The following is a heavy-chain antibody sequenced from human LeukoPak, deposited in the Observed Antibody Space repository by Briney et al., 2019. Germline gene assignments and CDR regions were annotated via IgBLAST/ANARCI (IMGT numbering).Heavy chain of an antibody. D-gene: IGHD3-9*01. CDR3: AREGSILTGYYTYNWFDP. V-gene: IGHV4-59*01. J-gene: IGHJ5*02. CDR2: IYYSGST. Sequence: SETLSLTCTVSGGSISSYYWSWIRQPPGKGLEWTGYIYYSGSTNYNPSLKSRVTISVDTSKNQFSLKLSSVTAADTAVYYCAREGSILTGYYTYNWFDPWGQGTLVTVSS. CDR1: GGSISSYY.